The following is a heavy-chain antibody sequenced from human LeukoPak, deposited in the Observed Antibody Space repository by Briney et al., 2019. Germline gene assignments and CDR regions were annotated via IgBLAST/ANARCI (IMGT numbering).Heavy chain of an antibody. CDR1: GYTFTGYY. J-gene: IGHJ4*02. CDR3: ARPVVGALIFDY. CDR2: INPNSGGT. Sequence: ASVKVSCKASGYTFTGYYMHWVRQAPGQGLEWMGWINPNSGGTNYAQKFQGRVTMTRDTSISSAYMELSRLRSDDTAVYYCARPVVGALIFDYWGQGTLVTVSS. D-gene: IGHD1-26*01. V-gene: IGHV1-2*02.